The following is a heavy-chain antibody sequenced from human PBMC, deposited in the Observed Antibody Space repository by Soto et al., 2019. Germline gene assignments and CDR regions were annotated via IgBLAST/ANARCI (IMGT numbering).Heavy chain of an antibody. CDR2: INPDSGGT. D-gene: IGHD4-17*01. Sequence: VASVKVSCKASGYTFTGYYMHWVRQAPGQGLEWMGWINPDSGGTKYAQKFQGRVTMTRDTSISTAYMELSSLRSDDTAFYYCARKVRDYNFDYWGQGALVTVSS. CDR1: GYTFTGYY. V-gene: IGHV1-2*02. CDR3: ARKVRDYNFDY. J-gene: IGHJ4*02.